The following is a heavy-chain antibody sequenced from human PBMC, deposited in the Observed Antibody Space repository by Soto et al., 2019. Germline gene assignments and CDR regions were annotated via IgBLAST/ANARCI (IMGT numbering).Heavy chain of an antibody. CDR1: AGSMSEYF. CDR2: IYYLGST. Sequence: PSETLSLTCSVSAGSMSEYFWSWIRQSPGKRLEWIGYIYYLGSTDYNSSLKSRVTISVDTSKRQFSLRLTSVTAADTAVYYCARDGYDGSGSPYPAYWGPGTQVTVSS. V-gene: IGHV4-59*01. D-gene: IGHD3-10*01. J-gene: IGHJ4*02. CDR3: ARDGYDGSGSPYPAY.